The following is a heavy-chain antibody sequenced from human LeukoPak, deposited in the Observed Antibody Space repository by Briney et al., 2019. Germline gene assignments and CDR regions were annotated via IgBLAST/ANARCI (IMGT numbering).Heavy chain of an antibody. D-gene: IGHD3-9*01. CDR1: GYSISSGYY. CDR2: IYHSGST. J-gene: IGHJ4*02. Sequence: SETLSLTCAVSGYSISSGYYWGWIRQPPGQGLEWIGSIYHSGSTYYNPSLKSRVTISVDTSKNQFSLKLSSVTAADTAVYYCALLRYFDWLLYWDYWGQGTLVTVSS. V-gene: IGHV4-38-2*01. CDR3: ALLRYFDWLLYWDY.